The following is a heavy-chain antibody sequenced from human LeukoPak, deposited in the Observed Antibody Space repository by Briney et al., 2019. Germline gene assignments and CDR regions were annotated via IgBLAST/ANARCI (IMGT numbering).Heavy chain of an antibody. V-gene: IGHV4-59*08. CDR1: GGSISSYY. CDR2: IYYTGST. Sequence: SETLSLTCIVSGGSISSYYWNWIRQPPGKVLEWIGNIYYTGSTKYNPSLKSRVTMSVDMSKHQVSLNLTSVTAIDTAIYYCARSESSGYYEWFDPWGQGTPVTVSS. J-gene: IGHJ5*02. D-gene: IGHD3-22*01. CDR3: ARSESSGYYEWFDP.